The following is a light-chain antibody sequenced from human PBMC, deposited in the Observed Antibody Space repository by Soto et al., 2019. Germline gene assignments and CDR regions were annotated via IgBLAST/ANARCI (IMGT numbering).Light chain of an antibody. CDR3: CSYTGSSAPWV. J-gene: IGLJ3*02. V-gene: IGLV2-14*01. CDR2: EVS. Sequence: QSVLTQPASVSGSPGQSITISCTGTSSDVGTYNYVSWYQQHPGKAPKLMIYEVSNRSSGVSSRFSGSKSGNTASLTISGLQAEDEADYYCCSYTGSSAPWVFGGGTKVTVL. CDR1: SSDVGTYNY.